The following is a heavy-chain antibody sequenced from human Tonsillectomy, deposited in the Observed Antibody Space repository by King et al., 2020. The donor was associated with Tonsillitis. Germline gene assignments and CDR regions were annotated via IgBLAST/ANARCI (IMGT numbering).Heavy chain of an antibody. CDR1: GGSLNSGTFY. V-gene: IGHV4-31*03. J-gene: IGHJ5*02. Sequence: QLQESGPRLVKPSQTLSLTCTVSGGSLNSGTFYWPWIRQHPGKGLEWIGYISHSGTTHYNPSLKTRVSISADTSQNQFSLELTSVTAADTAIYYCTRERAAGWFDPWGQGTLVSVSS. CDR2: ISHSGTT. D-gene: IGHD6-19*01. CDR3: TRERAAGWFDP.